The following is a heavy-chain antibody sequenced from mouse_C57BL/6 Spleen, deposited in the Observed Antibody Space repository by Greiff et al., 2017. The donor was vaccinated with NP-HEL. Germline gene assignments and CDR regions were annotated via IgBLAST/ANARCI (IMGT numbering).Heavy chain of an antibody. CDR2: IHPNSGST. D-gene: IGHD2-4*01. J-gene: IGHJ3*01. V-gene: IGHV1-64*01. CDR1: GYTFTSYW. CDR3: ARSWVYDYGPAWFAY. Sequence: QVQLQQPGAELVKPGASVKLSCKASGYTFTSYWMHWVKQRPGQGLEWIGMIHPNSGSTNYNEKFKSKATLTVDKSSSTAYMQLSSLTSEDSAVYYCARSWVYDYGPAWFAYWGQGTLVTVSA.